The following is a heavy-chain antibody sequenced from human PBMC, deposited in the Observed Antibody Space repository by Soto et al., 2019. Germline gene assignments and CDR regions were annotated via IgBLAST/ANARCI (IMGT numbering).Heavy chain of an antibody. J-gene: IGHJ6*02. CDR3: APQGVYYYYGMDV. CDR2: INSDGSST. Sequence: PGGSLRLSCAASGFTFSSYWMHWVRQAPGKGLAWVSRINSDGSSTSYADSVKGRFTISRDNAKNTLYLQMNSLRAEDTAVYYCAPQGVYYYYGMDVWGQGTTVTVSS. CDR1: GFTFSSYW. D-gene: IGHD3-10*01. V-gene: IGHV3-74*01.